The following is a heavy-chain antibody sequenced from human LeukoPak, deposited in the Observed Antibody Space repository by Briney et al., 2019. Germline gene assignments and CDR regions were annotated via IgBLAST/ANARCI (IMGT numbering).Heavy chain of an antibody. Sequence: SETLSLTCAVYGGSFSGYYWSWIRQPPGKGLEWIGEINHSGSTNYNPSLKSRVTISVDTSKNQFSLKLSSVAAADTAVYYCARYDSSGYSVDYWGQGTLVTVSS. V-gene: IGHV4-34*01. CDR3: ARYDSSGYSVDY. CDR2: INHSGST. J-gene: IGHJ4*02. CDR1: GGSFSGYY. D-gene: IGHD3-22*01.